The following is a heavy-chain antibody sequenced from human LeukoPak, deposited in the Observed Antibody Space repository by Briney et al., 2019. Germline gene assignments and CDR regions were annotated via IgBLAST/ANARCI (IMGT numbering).Heavy chain of an antibody. D-gene: IGHD6-13*01. V-gene: IGHV3-23*01. CDR2: ISGSGGST. J-gene: IGHJ4*02. Sequence: GGTLRLSCAASGFTFSDYYMSWIRQAPGKGLEWVSGISGSGGSTYYADSVKGRFTISRDNSKSTLYLQMNSLRAEDTAVYYCAKTDRRIAAAGDIDYWGQGTLVTVSS. CDR1: GFTFSDYY. CDR3: AKTDRRIAAAGDIDY.